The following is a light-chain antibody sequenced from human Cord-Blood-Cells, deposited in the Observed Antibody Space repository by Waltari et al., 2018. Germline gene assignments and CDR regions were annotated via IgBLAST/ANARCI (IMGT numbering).Light chain of an antibody. CDR1: QSVSSN. V-gene: IGKV3-15*01. CDR3: QQYNNWPPLT. CDR2: GAS. Sequence: EIAMTQSPATLSVSPGESATLSCRASQSVSSNLAWYQQKPGQAPRLLIYGASTRATGIPARFSGSGSGTEFTLTISSLQSEDFAVYYCQQYNNWPPLTFGGGTKVEIK. J-gene: IGKJ4*01.